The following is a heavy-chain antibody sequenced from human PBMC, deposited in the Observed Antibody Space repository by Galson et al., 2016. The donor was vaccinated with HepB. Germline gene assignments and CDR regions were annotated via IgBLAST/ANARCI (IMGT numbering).Heavy chain of an antibody. CDR3: VKRRPYYVSSYSFPDFDY. CDR2: IRGSGETT. D-gene: IGHD3-22*01. CDR1: GFIFSSFD. Sequence: SLRLSCAGSGFIFSSFDMHWVRQAPGKGLEWVSGIRGSGETTWYADSVKGRFTTSRDNSKNTLYLQLNSLTAEDTAEYYCVKRRPYYVSSYSFPDFDYWGQGTLVTVSS. V-gene: IGHV3-23*01. J-gene: IGHJ4*02.